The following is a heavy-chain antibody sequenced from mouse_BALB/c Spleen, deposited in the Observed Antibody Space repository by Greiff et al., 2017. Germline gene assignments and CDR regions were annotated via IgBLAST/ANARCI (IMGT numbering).Heavy chain of an antibody. J-gene: IGHJ2*01. CDR2: IRLKSNNYAT. D-gene: IGHD2-3*01. CDR3: TRDGYYLDY. Sequence: EVQGVESGGGLVQPGGSMKLSCVASGFTFSNYWMNWVRQSPEKGLEWVAEIRLKSNNYATHYAESVKGRFTISRDDSKSSVYLQMNNLRAEDTGIYYCTRDGYYLDYWGQGTTLTVSS. CDR1: GFTFSNYW. V-gene: IGHV6-6*02.